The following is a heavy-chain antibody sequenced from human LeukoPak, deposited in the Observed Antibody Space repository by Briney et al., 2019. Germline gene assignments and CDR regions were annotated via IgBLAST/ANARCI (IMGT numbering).Heavy chain of an antibody. V-gene: IGHV1-2*02. CDR2: INPNSGGT. CDR1: GYTFTGYY. CDR3: ASVPGLRYFDWLHYFDY. Sequence: ASVKVSCTASGYTFTGYYMHWVRQAPGQGLEWMGWINPNSGGTNYAQKFQGRVTMTRDTSISTAYMELSRLRSDDTAVYYCASVPGLRYFDWLHYFDYWGQGTLVTVSS. J-gene: IGHJ4*02. D-gene: IGHD3-9*01.